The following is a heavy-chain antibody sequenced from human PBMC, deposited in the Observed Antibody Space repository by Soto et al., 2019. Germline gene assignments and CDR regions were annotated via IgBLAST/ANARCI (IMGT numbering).Heavy chain of an antibody. J-gene: IGHJ5*02. Sequence: EVQLVESGGGLVQPGGSLRLSCAASGFTFSSYEMNWVRQAPGKGLEWLACINTGGGTIYYADSVKGRFTISGDNAKNSLYLQMDSLRAEDTAVYYCARDGIVRGFDPWGKGTLVTVSS. V-gene: IGHV3-48*03. CDR3: ARDGIVRGFDP. CDR2: INTGGGTI. CDR1: GFTFSSYE. D-gene: IGHD2-15*01.